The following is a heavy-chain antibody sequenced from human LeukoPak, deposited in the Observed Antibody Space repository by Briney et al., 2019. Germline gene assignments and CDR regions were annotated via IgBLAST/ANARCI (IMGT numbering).Heavy chain of an antibody. J-gene: IGHJ4*02. CDR2: ISSSSSTI. D-gene: IGHD3-10*01. V-gene: IGHV3-48*04. CDR3: ARVVVRGVIKDYFDY. CDR1: GFTFSSYS. Sequence: GGSLRLSCAASGFTFSSYSMNWVRQAPGKGLEWVPYISSSSSTIYYADSVKGRFTISRDNAKNSLYLQMNSLRAEDTAVYYCARVVVRGVIKDYFDYWGQGTLVTVSS.